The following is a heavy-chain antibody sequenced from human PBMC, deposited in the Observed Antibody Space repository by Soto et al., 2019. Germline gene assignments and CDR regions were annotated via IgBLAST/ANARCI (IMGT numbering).Heavy chain of an antibody. J-gene: IGHJ3*02. Sequence: QVQQQPWGAGLLKPSETLSLTCTVYAGSFSHYYWNWIRQSPGKGLEWIGKIKHGGSSSYNPSLSSRVSISEDMSKNQFSLTLSSVTAADTSVYYCARGGSSDWQVALDIWGQGTMVPVSS. CDR3: ARGGSSDWQVALDI. CDR2: IKHGGSS. CDR1: AGSFSHYY. V-gene: IGHV4-34*01. D-gene: IGHD6-19*01.